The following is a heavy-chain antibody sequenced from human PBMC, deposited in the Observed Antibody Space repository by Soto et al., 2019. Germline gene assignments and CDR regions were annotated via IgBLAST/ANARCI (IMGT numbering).Heavy chain of an antibody. Sequence: ASVKVSCKASGYTFTSNGISWVRQAPGQGLEWMGWISADNGNTNYAQKVQGRVTMTRDTSTSTVYMELRSLRSEDTAVYFCARDTAHAFDIWGQGPMVTGSS. V-gene: IGHV1-18*01. D-gene: IGHD4-17*01. CDR3: ARDTAHAFDI. CDR1: GYTFTSNG. CDR2: ISADNGNT. J-gene: IGHJ3*02.